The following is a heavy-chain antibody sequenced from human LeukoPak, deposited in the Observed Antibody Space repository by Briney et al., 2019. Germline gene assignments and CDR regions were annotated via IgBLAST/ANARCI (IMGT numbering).Heavy chain of an antibody. CDR3: ARVVGYGDNPFDY. J-gene: IGHJ4*02. Sequence: GASVKVSCKASGYTFTGHYMHWVRQAPGQGLEWMGWIYPNSGGTNYAQKFQGRVTMTRDTSISTAYMELSRLRSDDTAVYYCARVVGYGDNPFDYWGQGTLVTVSS. CDR1: GYTFTGHY. CDR2: IYPNSGGT. D-gene: IGHD4-17*01. V-gene: IGHV1-2*02.